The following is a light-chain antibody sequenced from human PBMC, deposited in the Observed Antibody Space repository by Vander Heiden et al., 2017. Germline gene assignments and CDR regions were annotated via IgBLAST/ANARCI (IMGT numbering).Light chain of an antibody. CDR2: GAS. CDR1: QSVSSSY. J-gene: IGKJ1*01. Sequence: ELVLTQSPGTLSLSPGERATLACRASQSVSSSYLAWYQQKPGQAPRLLIYGASSRATGIPDRFRGSGPGTDFTLSISRLEPEDFAVYYCQQDGSSPQTFGQGTKVEIK. CDR3: QQDGSSPQT. V-gene: IGKV3-20*01.